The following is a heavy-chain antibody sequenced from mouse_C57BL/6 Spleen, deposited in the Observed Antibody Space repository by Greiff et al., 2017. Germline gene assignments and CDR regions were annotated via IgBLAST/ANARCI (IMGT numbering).Heavy chain of an antibody. V-gene: IGHV1-69*01. CDR2: IDPSDSYT. CDR3: ARGGYSNYPFAY. J-gene: IGHJ3*01. Sequence: QVQLQQPGAELVMPGASVKLSCKASGYTFTSYWMHWVKQRPGQGLEWIGEIDPSDSYTNSNQKFKGKSTLTVDKSSSTAYMQLSSLTSEDSAVXYCARGGYSNYPFAYWGQGTLVTVSA. D-gene: IGHD2-5*01. CDR1: GYTFTSYW.